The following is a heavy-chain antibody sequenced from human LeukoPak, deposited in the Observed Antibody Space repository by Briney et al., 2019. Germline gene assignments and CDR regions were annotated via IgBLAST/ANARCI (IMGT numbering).Heavy chain of an antibody. CDR1: GGSISSGGYY. CDR2: IYYSGST. J-gene: IGHJ4*02. V-gene: IGHV4-31*03. CDR3: ARVFYYYGSGSYYPNQTPTQSYYFDY. D-gene: IGHD3-10*01. Sequence: SQTLSLTCTVSGGSISSGGYYWSWIRQHPGKGLEWIGYIYYSGSTYYNPSLKSRATISVDTSKNQFSLKLSSVTAADTAVYYCARVFYYYGSGSYYPNQTPTQSYYFDYWGQGTLVTVSS.